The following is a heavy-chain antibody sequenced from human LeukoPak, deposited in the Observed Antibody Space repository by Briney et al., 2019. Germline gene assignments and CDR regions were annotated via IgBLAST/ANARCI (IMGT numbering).Heavy chain of an antibody. V-gene: IGHV3-23*01. J-gene: IGHJ4*02. Sequence: GGSRRLPWPPSGSPLGTYPVGWVGKAPGRGWEWVSALSGNGNTIYYADSVKGRFTISRDNSKNTLSLQMNSLRAEDTAVYYCARDPSSGLSPLNYFDYWGQGTLVTVSS. D-gene: IGHD6-19*01. CDR3: ARDPSSGLSPLNYFDY. CDR2: LSGNGNTI. CDR1: GSPLGTYP.